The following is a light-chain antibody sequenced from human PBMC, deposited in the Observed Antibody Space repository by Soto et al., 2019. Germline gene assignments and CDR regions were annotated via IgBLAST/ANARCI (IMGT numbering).Light chain of an antibody. V-gene: IGLV2-11*01. CDR2: DVS. J-gene: IGLJ1*01. CDR1: SSDVGGCNY. CDR3: CSYAGSFIFV. Sequence: QSVLTQPRSVSGSPGQSVTISCTGTSSDVGGCNYVSWYQQYPGKAPKLMIYDVSGRPSGVPDRFSGSKSGNTASLTISGLQAEDEADYYCCSYAGSFIFVFGTGTKVTVL.